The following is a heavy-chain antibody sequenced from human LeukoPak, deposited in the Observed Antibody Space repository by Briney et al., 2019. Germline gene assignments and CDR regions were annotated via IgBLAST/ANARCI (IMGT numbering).Heavy chain of an antibody. J-gene: IGHJ4*02. CDR3: ARTYCSGGSCYELAFDY. D-gene: IGHD2-15*01. V-gene: IGHV1-2*02. CDR2: INPNSGGT. Sequence: ASVKVSCKASGYTFTGYYMHWVRQAPGQGLEWMGWINPNSGGTNYAQKFQGRVTMTRDTSISTAYMELSRLRSDDTAVHYCARTYCSGGSCYELAFDYWGQGTLVTVSS. CDR1: GYTFTGYY.